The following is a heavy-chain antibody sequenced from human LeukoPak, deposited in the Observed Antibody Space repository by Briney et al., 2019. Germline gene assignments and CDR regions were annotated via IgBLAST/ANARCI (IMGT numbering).Heavy chain of an antibody. Sequence: PPETLSLTCTVPGGSLSSYYWSWIRQPAGKGLGWIGRIYTNGGTNYNASLRSRVTISVDKSNNQFSLKMTSVTVADTAVYYCAGRDYWGQGILVTVSS. J-gene: IGHJ4*02. CDR1: GGSLSSYY. CDR3: AGRDY. V-gene: IGHV4-4*07. CDR2: IYTNGGT.